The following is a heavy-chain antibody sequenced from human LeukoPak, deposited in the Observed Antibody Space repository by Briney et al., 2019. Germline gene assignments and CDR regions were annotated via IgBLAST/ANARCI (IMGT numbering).Heavy chain of an antibody. D-gene: IGHD6-6*01. V-gene: IGHV4-34*01. J-gene: IGHJ4*02. Sequence: SETMSLTCAVYGGSFSGYYWSWIRQPPGKGLGWIGEINHSGSTNYNPSLKSRVTISVDPSKNQFSLKLSSVTAADPAVYYCARVKSPSRIAARPFDYWGQGTLVTVSS. CDR2: INHSGST. CDR3: ARVKSPSRIAARPFDY. CDR1: GGSFSGYY.